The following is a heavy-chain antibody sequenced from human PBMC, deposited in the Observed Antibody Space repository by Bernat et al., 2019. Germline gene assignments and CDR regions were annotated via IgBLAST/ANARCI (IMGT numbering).Heavy chain of an antibody. J-gene: IGHJ4*02. D-gene: IGHD6-13*01. V-gene: IGHV3-30*18. CDR1: GFTFSSYG. CDR2: ISYDGSNK. CDR3: ANGPPSIAAVED. Sequence: QVQLVESGGGVVQPGRSLRLSCAASGFTFSSYGMHWVRQAPGKGLEWVAVISYDGSNKYYADSVKGRFTISRDNSKNTLYLQMSSLRAEYTAVYYCANGPPSIAAVEDWGQGTLVTVSS.